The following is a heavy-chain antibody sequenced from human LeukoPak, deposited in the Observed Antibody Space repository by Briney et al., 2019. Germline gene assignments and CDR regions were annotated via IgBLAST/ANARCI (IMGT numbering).Heavy chain of an antibody. CDR3: ASYVVAPAVTKFDP. CDR1: GFTFSSYE. V-gene: IGHV3-48*03. J-gene: IGHJ5*02. CDR2: ISRTGTTI. D-gene: IGHD2-2*01. Sequence: QSGGSLRLSCAASGFTFSSYEMNWVRQAPGKGLEWVSYISRTGTTIYYADSVKGRFTISRDNAKNSLFLQMNSLRAEDTAVYYCASYVVAPAVTKFDPWGQGTLVTVSS.